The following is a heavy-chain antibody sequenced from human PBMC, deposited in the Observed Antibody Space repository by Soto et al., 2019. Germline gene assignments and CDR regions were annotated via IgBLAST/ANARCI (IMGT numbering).Heavy chain of an antibody. CDR3: ARHDLQGYDILTGYLNYFDY. V-gene: IGHV4-59*08. CDR1: GGSISSYY. J-gene: IGHJ4*02. Sequence: SETLSLTCTVSGGSISSYYWSWIRQPPGKGLEWIGYIYYSGSTNYNPSLKSRVTISVDTSKNQFSLKLSSVTAADTAVYYCARHDLQGYDILTGYLNYFDYWGQGTLVTVSS. D-gene: IGHD3-9*01. CDR2: IYYSGST.